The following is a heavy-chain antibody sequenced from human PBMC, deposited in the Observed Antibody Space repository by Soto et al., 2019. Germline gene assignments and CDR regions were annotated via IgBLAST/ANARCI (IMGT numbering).Heavy chain of an antibody. CDR1: GDSISNYY. D-gene: IGHD6-6*01. CDR3: ARDRRFYYGLDV. J-gene: IGHJ6*02. CDR2: IYNSGTT. V-gene: IGHV4-59*01. Sequence: SETLSLTCTVSGDSISNYYWSWIRQPPGKGLEWIGYIYNSGTTNSNPSLKSRVTMSEDTSKNQFSLKLTSVTAADTAVYYCARDRRFYYGLDVWGPGATVTVSS.